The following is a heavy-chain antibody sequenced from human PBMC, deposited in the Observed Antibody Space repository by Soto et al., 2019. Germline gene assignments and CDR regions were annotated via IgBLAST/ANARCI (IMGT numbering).Heavy chain of an antibody. Sequence: EVQLLESGGDFKQPGGSLRLSCEGSGFNFSNYALNWVRQAPGKRLEWVSVISGNSGTTYYAASVKCRFTISRDNSKKSLYLQMNSLSADDTAVYYCAKGRAITVFGVITPFDSWGQGTLVTVSS. V-gene: IGHV3-23*01. CDR1: GFNFSNYA. D-gene: IGHD3-3*01. CDR3: AKGRAITVFGVITPFDS. J-gene: IGHJ4*02. CDR2: ISGNSGTT.